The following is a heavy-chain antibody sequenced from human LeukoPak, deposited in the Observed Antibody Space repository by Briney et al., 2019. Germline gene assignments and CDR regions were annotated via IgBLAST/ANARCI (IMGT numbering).Heavy chain of an antibody. J-gene: IGHJ4*02. CDR1: GYTFTSYY. D-gene: IGHD3-22*01. V-gene: IGHV1-46*01. CDR3: ARVSRFYYDSSGDFDY. CDR2: INPSGGST. Sequence: ASVKVSCKASGYTFTSYYMHWVRQAPGQGLEWMGIINPSGGSTSYAQKFQGRVTMTRDTSTSTVYMELSSLRSEDTAVYYCARVSRFYYDSSGDFDYWGQGTLVTVSS.